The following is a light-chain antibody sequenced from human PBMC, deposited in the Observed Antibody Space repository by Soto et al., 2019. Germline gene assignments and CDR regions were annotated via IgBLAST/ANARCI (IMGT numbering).Light chain of an antibody. Sequence: EIVLTQSPGNVSLSPGERATLSCRASQSLTSNYLAWYQQKPGQAPRLVIYSAYSRAPGIPDRFSGSGSGTDFTLTISGLQPEDFVVYYCQQYVSAPRTFGQGTKVEAK. V-gene: IGKV3-20*01. CDR3: QQYVSAPRT. CDR1: QSLTSNY. CDR2: SAY. J-gene: IGKJ1*01.